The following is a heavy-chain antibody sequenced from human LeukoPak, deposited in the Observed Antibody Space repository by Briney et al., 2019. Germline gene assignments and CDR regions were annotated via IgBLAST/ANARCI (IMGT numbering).Heavy chain of an antibody. J-gene: IGHJ4*02. D-gene: IGHD3-10*01. Sequence: PGGSLRLSCSASGFTFSRYAMHWVRQAPGKGLEYVSGISSNGGSTYYADSVKGRLTISRDNSKNTLYLQMSSLRAEDTAVYYCVKSGSYYNEPYYFDYWGQGTLVTVSS. CDR3: VKSGSYYNEPYYFDY. V-gene: IGHV3-64D*06. CDR1: GFTFSRYA. CDR2: ISSNGGST.